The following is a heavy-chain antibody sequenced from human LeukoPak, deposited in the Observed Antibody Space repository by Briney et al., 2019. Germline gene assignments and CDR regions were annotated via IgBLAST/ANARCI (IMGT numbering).Heavy chain of an antibody. CDR2: IIPILGIA. V-gene: IGHV1-69*04. CDR3: ARVSLYYYGMDV. J-gene: IGHJ6*02. Sequence: GASVKVSCKASGGTFSSYAISWVRQAPGQGLEWMGRIIPILGIANYAQKFQGRVTITADKSTSTAYMELSSLRSEDTAVYYCARVSLYYYGMDVWGQGTTATASS. CDR1: GGTFSSYA.